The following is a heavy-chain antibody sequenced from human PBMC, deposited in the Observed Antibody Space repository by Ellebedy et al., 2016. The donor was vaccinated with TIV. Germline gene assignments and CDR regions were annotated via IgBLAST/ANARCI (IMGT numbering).Heavy chain of an antibody. V-gene: IGHV4-4*07. CDR3: ARDRYSSWYWGYYYGMDV. D-gene: IGHD6-13*01. CDR2: IYTSGST. Sequence: MPSETLSLTCTVPGGSISSYYWSWIRQPAGKGLEWIGRIYTSGSTNYNPSLKSRVTMSVDTSKNQFSLKLSSVTAADTAVYYCARDRYSSWYWGYYYGMDVWGQGTTVTVSS. J-gene: IGHJ6*02. CDR1: GGSISSYY.